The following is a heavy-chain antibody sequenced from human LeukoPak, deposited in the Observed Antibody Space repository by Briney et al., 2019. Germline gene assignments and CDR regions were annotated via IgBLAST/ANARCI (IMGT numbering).Heavy chain of an antibody. CDR2: TSGDGITT. Sequence: PGGSLRFSCAASGFTFHNYAIHWVRQAPGKGLEWVSLTSGDGITTYFADSVKGRFTISRDNSKSSLFLQMNSLRTEDTALYYCARDHVYGGADYWGQGTLVTVSS. D-gene: IGHD5/OR15-5a*01. J-gene: IGHJ4*02. CDR1: GFTFHNYA. CDR3: ARDHVYGGADY. V-gene: IGHV3-43*02.